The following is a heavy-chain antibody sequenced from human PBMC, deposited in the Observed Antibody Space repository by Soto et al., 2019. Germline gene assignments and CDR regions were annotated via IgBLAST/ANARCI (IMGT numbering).Heavy chain of an antibody. CDR1: GYTFTSYD. CDR3: ARGYIAAAGTGDAFDI. D-gene: IGHD6-13*01. V-gene: IGHV1-8*01. CDR2: MNPNSGNT. J-gene: IGHJ3*02. Sequence: QVPLVQSGAEVKKPGASVKVSCKASGYTFTSYDINWVRQATGQGLEWMGWMNPNSGNTGYAQKFQGRVTMTRNTSISTAYMELSSLRSEDTAVYYCARGYIAAAGTGDAFDIWGQGTMVTVSS.